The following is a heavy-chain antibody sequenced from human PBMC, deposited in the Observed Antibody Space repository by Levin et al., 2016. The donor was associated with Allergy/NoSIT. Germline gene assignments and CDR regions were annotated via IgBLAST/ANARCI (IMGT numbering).Heavy chain of an antibody. Sequence: SETLSLTCGVYSGSLRGYFWSWIRQSPGKGLEWIGEIDHSGRTNYNSSLKSRVTISVDTSKNQISLKLSSVTAADTAVYYCARDRYCSGGSCWPIYFDYWGQGALVTVSS. CDR2: IDHSGRT. V-gene: IGHV4-34*01. CDR1: SGSLRGYF. J-gene: IGHJ4*02. CDR3: ARDRYCSGGSCWPIYFDY. D-gene: IGHD2-15*01.